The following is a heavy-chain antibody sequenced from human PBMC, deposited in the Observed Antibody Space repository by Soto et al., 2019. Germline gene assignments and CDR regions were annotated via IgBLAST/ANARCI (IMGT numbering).Heavy chain of an antibody. D-gene: IGHD3-22*01. CDR3: ARAYSAPYDSSGYYHYYYGMDV. V-gene: IGHV1-18*01. CDR2: ISTYSGNT. CDR1: GYTFTNYG. Sequence: ASVKVSCKASGYTFTNYGISWVRQAPGQGLEWMGWISTYSGNTNYAQKLQGRVTITADKSTSTAYMELSSLRSEDTAVYYCARAYSAPYDSSGYYHYYYGMDVWGQGTTVTVSS. J-gene: IGHJ6*02.